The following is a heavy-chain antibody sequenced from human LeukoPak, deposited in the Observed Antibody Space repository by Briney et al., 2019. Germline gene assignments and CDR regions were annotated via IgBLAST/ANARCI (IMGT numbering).Heavy chain of an antibody. CDR1: GGSISSYY. CDR3: ATHKKGHPINH. V-gene: IGHV4-59*08. D-gene: IGHD1-14*01. CDR2: IYYSGST. J-gene: IGHJ4*02. Sequence: KASETLSLTCTVSGGSISSYYWSWIRQPPGKGLEWIGYIYYSGSTNYNPSLKSRVTISVDTSKNQFSLKLSSVTAADTAVYYCATHKKGHPINHWGQGTLVTVSS.